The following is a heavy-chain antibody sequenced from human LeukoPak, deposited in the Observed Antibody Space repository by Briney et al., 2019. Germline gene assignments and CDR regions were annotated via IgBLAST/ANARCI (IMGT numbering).Heavy chain of an antibody. D-gene: IGHD3-22*01. CDR2: IIPIFGTA. V-gene: IGHV1-69*13. Sequence: ASVKVSCKASGGTLSSYAISWVRQAPGQGLEWMGGIIPIFGTANYAQKFQGRVTITADESTSTAYMELSSLRSEDTAVYYCARDYYDSSGYPPYFDYWGQGTLVTVSS. CDR1: GGTLSSYA. CDR3: ARDYYDSSGYPPYFDY. J-gene: IGHJ4*02.